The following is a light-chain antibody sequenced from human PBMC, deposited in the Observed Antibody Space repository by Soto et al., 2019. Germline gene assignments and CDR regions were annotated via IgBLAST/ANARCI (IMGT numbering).Light chain of an antibody. CDR2: GAS. CDR3: QQYGSSPLT. J-gene: IGKJ4*01. V-gene: IGKV3-20*01. CDR1: QFVSSGY. Sequence: EIVLTQSPGSLSLSPGEGATLSCRASQFVSSGYLAWYQQRPGQPPRLLIYGASRRATGIPDRFSGSGSGTDFTLTISRLEPEDSAVYYCQQYGSSPLTFGGGTKVEIK.